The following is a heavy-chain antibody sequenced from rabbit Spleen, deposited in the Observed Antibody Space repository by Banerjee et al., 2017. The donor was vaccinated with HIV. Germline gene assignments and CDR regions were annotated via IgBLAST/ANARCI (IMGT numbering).Heavy chain of an antibody. Sequence: QSLEESGGGLVQPEGSLALTCKASGFSFSSSDYICWVRQAPGKGLEWISCIAGSSSGFTYSATWAKGRFTISKTSSTTVTLQMTSLTVADTATYFCARDTGTSFSSYGMDLWAQGPSSPS. J-gene: IGHJ6*01. CDR3: ARDTGTSFSSYGMDL. CDR2: IAGSSSGFT. V-gene: IGHV1S40*01. CDR1: GFSFSSSDY. D-gene: IGHD7-1*01.